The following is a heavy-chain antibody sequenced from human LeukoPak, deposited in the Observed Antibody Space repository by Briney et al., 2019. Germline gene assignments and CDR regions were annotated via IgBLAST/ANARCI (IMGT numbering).Heavy chain of an antibody. Sequence: GTLSLTCAVSGGSISSSNWWSWVRQAPGKGLEWVANIKQDGSEKYYVDSVKGRFTISRDNAKNSLYLKMNSLRAEDTAVYYCAREEHDYGDYEGWFDPWGQGTLVTVSS. D-gene: IGHD4-17*01. V-gene: IGHV3-7*01. CDR2: IKQDGSEK. J-gene: IGHJ5*02. CDR1: GGSISSSNW. CDR3: AREEHDYGDYEGWFDP.